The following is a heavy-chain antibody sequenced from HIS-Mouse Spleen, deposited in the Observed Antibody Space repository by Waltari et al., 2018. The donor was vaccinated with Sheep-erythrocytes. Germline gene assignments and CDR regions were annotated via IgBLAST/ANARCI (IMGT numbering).Heavy chain of an antibody. CDR3: ARALSIAARPNWFDP. J-gene: IGHJ5*02. Sequence: QVQLQQWGAGLLKPSETLSLTCAVYGGSFSGYYWSWIRQPPGKGLEGMGESIHSGRTNTNPPLKSRVTRSVDTSKNQFSLKLSSVTAADTAVYYCARALSIAARPNWFDPWGQGTLVTVSS. CDR2: SIHSGRT. CDR1: GGSFSGYY. V-gene: IGHV4-34*12. D-gene: IGHD6-6*01.